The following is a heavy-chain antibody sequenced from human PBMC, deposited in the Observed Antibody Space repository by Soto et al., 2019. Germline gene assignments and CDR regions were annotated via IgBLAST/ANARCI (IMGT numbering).Heavy chain of an antibody. CDR1: GGSISSYY. V-gene: IGHV4-4*07. D-gene: IGHD6-13*01. J-gene: IGHJ4*02. Sequence: QVQLQESGPGLVKPSETLSLTCTVSGGSISSYYWSWIRQPAGTGLEWLGRIYTGGSTNYNPSLESRVTMSVDTSKNQFSLKLSSVTAADTAVYYCARDSVAAAPLDYWGQGTLVTVSS. CDR2: IYTGGST. CDR3: ARDSVAAAPLDY.